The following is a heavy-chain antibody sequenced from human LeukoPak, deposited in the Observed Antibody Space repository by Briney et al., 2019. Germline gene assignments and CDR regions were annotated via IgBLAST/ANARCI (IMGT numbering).Heavy chain of an antibody. CDR3: ARGGTIMVDY. J-gene: IGHJ4*02. V-gene: IGHV3-74*01. CDR1: GFIFSAYW. D-gene: IGHD5-24*01. Sequence: GGSLRLSCADSGFIFSAYWMHWVRQAPGKGLVWVSRISGDGSSTTYTDSVKGRFTISRDNAKNTLYLQMNSLRADDTAVYYCARGGTIMVDYWGQGTLVTVSS. CDR2: ISGDGSST.